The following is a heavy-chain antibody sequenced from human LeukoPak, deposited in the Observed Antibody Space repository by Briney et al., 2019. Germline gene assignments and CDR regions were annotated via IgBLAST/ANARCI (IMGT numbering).Heavy chain of an antibody. CDR1: GGSISSYY. Sequence: SETLSLTCTVSGGSISSYYWSWIRQPPGKGLEWIGYIYYSGSTNYNPSLKSRVTISVDTSKNQFSLKLSSVTAADTAVYYCAREQSYGSGSYSLGDSNRFDPWGQGTLVTVSS. CDR2: IYYSGST. J-gene: IGHJ5*02. D-gene: IGHD3-10*01. CDR3: AREQSYGSGSYSLGDSNRFDP. V-gene: IGHV4-59*01.